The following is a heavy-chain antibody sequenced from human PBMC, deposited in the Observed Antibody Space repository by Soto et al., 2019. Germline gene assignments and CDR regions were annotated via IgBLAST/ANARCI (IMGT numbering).Heavy chain of an antibody. D-gene: IGHD3-16*02. CDR3: ARIRLGELSLYIDY. Sequence: QVTLKESGPVLVKPTETLTLTCTVSGFSLSNARMGVSWIRQPPGKALEWLAHIFSNDEKSYSTSLKSRLTLSKDTSKSQVVLTMTNMDPVDTATYYCARIRLGELSLYIDYWGQGTLVTVSS. CDR2: IFSNDEK. CDR1: GFSLSNARMG. V-gene: IGHV2-26*01. J-gene: IGHJ4*02.